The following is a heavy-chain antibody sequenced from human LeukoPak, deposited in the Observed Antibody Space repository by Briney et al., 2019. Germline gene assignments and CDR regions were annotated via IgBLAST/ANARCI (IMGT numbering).Heavy chain of an antibody. D-gene: IGHD3-10*01. CDR1: GGSISSGGYS. V-gene: IGHV4-30-2*01. CDR3: ARERGGGPSFDY. Sequence: PSQTLSLTCAVSGGSISSGGYSWSWIRQPPGKGLEWIGYIYHSGSTYYNPSLKSRVTISVDRSKNQFSLKLSTVAPGAPAVYYCARERGGGPSFDYWGQGTLVTVSS. J-gene: IGHJ4*02. CDR2: IYHSGST.